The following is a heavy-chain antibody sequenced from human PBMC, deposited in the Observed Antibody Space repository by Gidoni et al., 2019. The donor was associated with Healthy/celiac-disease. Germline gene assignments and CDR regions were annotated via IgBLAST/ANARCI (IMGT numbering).Heavy chain of an antibody. CDR1: GVSFSGYY. D-gene: IGHD2-2*01. V-gene: IGHV4-34*01. Sequence: QVQLQQWGAGLLKXXXTLSLTCAVYGVSFSGYYWSWIRQPPGTGLEWIGEINHSGSTNYNPALKSRVTIAVDTSKNQFSLKRSSVTAADTAVYYXARVGGDCSSTSCYETYWYFDLWGRGTLXXVSS. J-gene: IGHJ2*01. CDR2: INHSGST. CDR3: ARVGGDCSSTSCYETYWYFDL.